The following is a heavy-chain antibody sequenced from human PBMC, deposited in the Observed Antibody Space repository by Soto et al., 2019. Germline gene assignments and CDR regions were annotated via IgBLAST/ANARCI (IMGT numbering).Heavy chain of an antibody. CDR2: INHSGST. CDR3: ARRPSIAARPTYVYYFDY. D-gene: IGHD6-6*01. Sequence: HSETLSLTCAVYGGSFSGYYWSWIRQPPGKGLEWIGEINHSGSTNYNPSLKSRVTISVDTSKNQFSLKLSSVTAADTAVYYCARRPSIAARPTYVYYFDYWGQGTLVTVSS. V-gene: IGHV4-34*01. J-gene: IGHJ4*02. CDR1: GGSFSGYY.